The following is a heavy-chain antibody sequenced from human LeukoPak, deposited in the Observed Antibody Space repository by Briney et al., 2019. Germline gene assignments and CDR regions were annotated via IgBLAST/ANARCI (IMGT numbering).Heavy chain of an antibody. Sequence: ASVKVSCKASGYTFTSYAMNWVRQAPGQGLEWIGWINTNTGNPTYAQGFTGRFVFSLDTSVSTAYLQISSLKAEDTAVYYCARTSYYYDSSGYDYWGQGTLVTVSS. J-gene: IGHJ4*02. D-gene: IGHD3-22*01. CDR3: ARTSYYYDSSGYDY. CDR1: GYTFTSYA. CDR2: INTNTGNP. V-gene: IGHV7-4-1*02.